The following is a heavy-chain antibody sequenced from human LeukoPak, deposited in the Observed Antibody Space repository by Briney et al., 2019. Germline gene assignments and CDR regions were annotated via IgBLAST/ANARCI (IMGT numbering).Heavy chain of an antibody. Sequence: GGSLRLSCVVSGITLSNYGMSWVRQAPGKGLEWVSGISGSGGGTNYADSVKGRFTISRDNSKNTLYLQMNSLRAEDTAVYYWAKDESTVTSPGWGQGTLVTVSS. V-gene: IGHV3-23*01. CDR3: AKDESTVTSPG. CDR1: GITLSNYG. D-gene: IGHD4-17*01. J-gene: IGHJ4*02. CDR2: ISGSGGGT.